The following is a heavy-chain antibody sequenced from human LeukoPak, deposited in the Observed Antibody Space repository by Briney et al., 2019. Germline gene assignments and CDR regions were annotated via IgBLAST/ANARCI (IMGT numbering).Heavy chain of an antibody. CDR3: AKDRATMIVETFDY. CDR1: GFTFSSYA. CDR2: ISGSGGST. V-gene: IGHV3-23*01. D-gene: IGHD3-22*01. J-gene: IGHJ4*02. Sequence: GGSLRLSCAASGFTFSSYARSWVRQAPGKGLEWVSAISGSGGSTYYADSVKGRFTISRDNPKNTLYLQMNSLRAADTAVSYCAKDRATMIVETFDYWGQGTLVTVSS.